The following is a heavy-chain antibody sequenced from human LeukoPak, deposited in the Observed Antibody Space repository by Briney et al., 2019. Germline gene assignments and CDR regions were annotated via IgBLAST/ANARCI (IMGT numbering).Heavy chain of an antibody. J-gene: IGHJ4*02. CDR2: IKQDGNEK. V-gene: IGHV3-7*01. CDR1: GFTFSSYW. Sequence: GGSLRLSCAASGFTFSSYWMSWVRQAPGKGLEWVANIKQDGNEKYYVDSVKGRFTISRDNAKNSLYLQMNSLRAEDTAVYYCARDKATYDSSGYYSNWGQGTLVTVSS. D-gene: IGHD3-22*01. CDR3: ARDKATYDSSGYYSN.